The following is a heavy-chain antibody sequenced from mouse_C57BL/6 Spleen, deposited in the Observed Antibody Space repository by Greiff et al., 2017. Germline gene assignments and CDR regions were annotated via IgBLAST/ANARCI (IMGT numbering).Heavy chain of an antibody. CDR2: IDPSDSYT. V-gene: IGHV1-59*01. D-gene: IGHD2-1*01. CDR1: GYTFTSYW. CDR3: ARRDGNYVPHWYFDV. J-gene: IGHJ1*03. Sequence: VQLQQPGAELVRPGTSVKLSCKASGYTFTSYWMHWVKQRPGQGLEWIGVIDPSDSYTNYNQKFKGKATLTVDTSSSTAYMQLSSLTSEDSAVYYCARRDGNYVPHWYFDVWGTGTTVTVSS.